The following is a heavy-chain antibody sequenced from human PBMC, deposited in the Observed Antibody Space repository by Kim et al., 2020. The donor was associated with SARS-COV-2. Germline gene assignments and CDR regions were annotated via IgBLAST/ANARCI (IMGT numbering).Heavy chain of an antibody. V-gene: IGHV1-18*01. CDR3: ARGIPYDYVWGSYRWGWFDP. CDR1: GYTFTSYG. CDR2: ISAYNGNT. D-gene: IGHD3-16*02. Sequence: ASVKVSCKASGYTFTSYGISWVRQAPGQGLEWMGWISAYNGNTNYAQKLQGRVTMTTDTSTSTAYMELRSLRSDDTAVYYCARGIPYDYVWGSYRWGWFDPWGQGTLVTVSS. J-gene: IGHJ5*02.